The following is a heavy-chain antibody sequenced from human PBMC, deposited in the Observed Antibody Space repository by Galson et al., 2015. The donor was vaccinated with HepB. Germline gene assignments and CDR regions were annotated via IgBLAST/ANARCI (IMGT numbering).Heavy chain of an antibody. J-gene: IGHJ4*02. V-gene: IGHV3-74*01. D-gene: IGHD1-1*01. CDR2: INPDGTTT. CDR1: RFTFSDYW. Sequence: SLRLSCAASRFTFSDYWMHWVRQPPGKGLVWVSRINPDGTTTNYADSVKGRFTISRDNAKNTLYVQMNSLRVEDTAVYYCTRGGLEPIDYWGQGILVSVSS. CDR3: TRGGLEPIDY.